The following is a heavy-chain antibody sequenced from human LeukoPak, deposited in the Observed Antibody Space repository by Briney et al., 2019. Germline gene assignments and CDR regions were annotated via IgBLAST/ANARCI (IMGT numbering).Heavy chain of an antibody. V-gene: IGHV1-2*06. CDR1: GYTFTCYY. J-gene: IGHJ5*02. D-gene: IGHD3-22*01. Sequence: ASVKVSCKASGYTFTCYYMHWGRQAPGQGLEWMGRINPNSGGTNYAQKFQGRVTMTRYTSISTAYMELSRLRSDDTAVYYCARELTMTPRGWFDRWGQGTLVTVSS. CDR3: ARELTMTPRGWFDR. CDR2: INPNSGGT.